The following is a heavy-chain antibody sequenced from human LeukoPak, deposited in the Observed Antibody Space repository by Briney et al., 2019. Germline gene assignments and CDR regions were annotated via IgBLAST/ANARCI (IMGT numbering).Heavy chain of an antibody. CDR1: GFTFSSYA. Sequence: GGSLRLSCAASGFTFSSYAMSWVRQAPGKGLDWVSAISGSGGSTYYADSVKGRFTISRDNSKNTLYLQMNSLRAEDTAVYYCAKTHPYDFWSGYYDGVFDYWGQGTLVTVSS. J-gene: IGHJ4*02. CDR2: ISGSGGST. D-gene: IGHD3-3*01. CDR3: AKTHPYDFWSGYYDGVFDY. V-gene: IGHV3-23*01.